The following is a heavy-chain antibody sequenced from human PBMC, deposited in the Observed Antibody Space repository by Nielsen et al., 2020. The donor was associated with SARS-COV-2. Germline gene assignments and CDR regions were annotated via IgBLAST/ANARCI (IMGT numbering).Heavy chain of an antibody. Sequence: GGSLRLSCEASGFTFNDYAIHWVRQAPGKGLEFVATISSNGVTTYYGNSVEGRFTVSRDNSKSTLYLQMGSLSADDTAVYYCARVSEGNIKNSFDMWGQGTRVTVSS. D-gene: IGHD2/OR15-2a*01. CDR1: GFTFNDYA. CDR2: ISSNGVTT. V-gene: IGHV3-64*01. CDR3: ARVSEGNIKNSFDM. J-gene: IGHJ3*02.